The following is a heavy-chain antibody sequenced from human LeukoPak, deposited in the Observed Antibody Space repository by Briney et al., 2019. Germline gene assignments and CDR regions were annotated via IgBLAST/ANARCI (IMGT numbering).Heavy chain of an antibody. CDR1: GFIFSSYE. V-gene: IGHV3-48*03. CDR2: ISIGGTTI. D-gene: IGHD2-15*01. J-gene: IGHJ4*02. Sequence: GGSLRLSCVASGFIFSSYEMNWVRQAPGKGLEWISYISIGGTTIYYAESVKGRFTISRDNSKNSLYLQMNSLRTEDTALYYCAKGSCSGGSCYLPFDYWGQGTLVTVSS. CDR3: AKGSCSGGSCYLPFDY.